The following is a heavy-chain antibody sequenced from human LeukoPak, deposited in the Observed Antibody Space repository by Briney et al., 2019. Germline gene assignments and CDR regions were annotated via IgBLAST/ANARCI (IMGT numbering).Heavy chain of an antibody. V-gene: IGHV1-46*01. D-gene: IGHD3-10*01. CDR3: ARDLDYYGSGSYYEIDY. CDR2: INPSGGST. CDR1: GYTFTSYY. J-gene: IGHJ4*02. Sequence: ASVKVSCKASGYTFTSYYMHWVRQAPGQGLEWMGIINPSGGSTSYAQKFQGRVTMTRDTSTSTVYMELSSLRSEDTAVYYCARDLDYYGSGSYYEIDYWGQGTLVTVSS.